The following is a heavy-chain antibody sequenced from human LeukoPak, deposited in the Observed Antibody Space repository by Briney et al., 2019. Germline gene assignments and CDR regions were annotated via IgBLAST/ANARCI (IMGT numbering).Heavy chain of an antibody. J-gene: IGHJ4*02. D-gene: IGHD3-3*01. CDR2: ISYDGSNK. V-gene: IGHV3-30-3*01. CDR3: ARDFSHGFDY. Sequence: GGSLRLSCAASGFTFSSYAMHWVRQAPGKGLEWVAVISYDGSNKYYADSVKGRFTISRDNAKNSLYLQMNSLRAEDTAVYYCARDFSHGFDYWGQGTLVTVSS. CDR1: GFTFSSYA.